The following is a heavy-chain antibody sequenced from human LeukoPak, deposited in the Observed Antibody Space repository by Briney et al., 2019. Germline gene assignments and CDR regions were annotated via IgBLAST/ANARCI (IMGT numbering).Heavy chain of an antibody. CDR1: GLTVSSNY. CDR3: VRPVLGADRSAWYYLDF. D-gene: IGHD6-19*01. J-gene: IGHJ4*02. V-gene: IGHV3-53*01. Sequence: GGSLRLSCAASGLTVSSNYMSWVRQAPVKGLEWVPIMYGDERTYYADSVKGRFTISRDNSKNTLYLQMNSLRAEDTAVYYCVRPVLGADRSAWYYLDFWGQGTPVTVSS. CDR2: MYGDERT.